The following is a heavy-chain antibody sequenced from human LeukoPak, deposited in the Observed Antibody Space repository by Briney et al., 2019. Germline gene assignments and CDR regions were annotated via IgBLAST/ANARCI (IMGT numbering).Heavy chain of an antibody. J-gene: IGHJ3*02. CDR3: ARGGSYLSAFDI. CDR1: GFTLSDHY. V-gene: IGHV3-53*01. CDR2: IYSGGST. D-gene: IGHD1-26*01. Sequence: PGGSLRLSCAASGFTLSDHYIDWVRQAPEKGLEWVSIIYSGGSTFYADSVKGRFTISRDNSKNTLYLQMNSLRAEDTAVYYCARGGSYLSAFDIWGQGTMVTVSS.